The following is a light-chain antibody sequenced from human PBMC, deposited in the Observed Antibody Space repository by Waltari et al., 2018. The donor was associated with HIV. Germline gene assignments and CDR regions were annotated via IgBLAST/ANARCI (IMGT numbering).Light chain of an antibody. J-gene: IGLJ2*01. CDR3: QSADSSGVV. V-gene: IGLV3-25*03. CDR1: ALPKSY. CDR2: KDS. Sequence: SYELTQPLSVSVSPGQTARITCSGDALPKSYAYWYQQKPGQAPVLVIYKDSERPSGIPERFSGSSSGTTVTLTISGVQAEDEADYYCQSADSSGVVFGGGTKLTVL.